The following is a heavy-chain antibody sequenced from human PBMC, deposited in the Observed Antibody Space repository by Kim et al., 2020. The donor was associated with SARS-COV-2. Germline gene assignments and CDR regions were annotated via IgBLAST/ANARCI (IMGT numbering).Heavy chain of an antibody. CDR2: IYYSGST. V-gene: IGHV4-59*13. J-gene: IGHJ5*02. Sequence: SETLSLTCTVSGGSISSYYWSWIRQPPGKGLEWIGYIYYSGSTNYNPSLKSRVTISVDTSKNQFSLKLSSVTAADTAVYYCARLNYYGSGRNWFDPWGQGTLVTVSS. D-gene: IGHD3-10*01. CDR3: ARLNYYGSGRNWFDP. CDR1: GGSISSYY.